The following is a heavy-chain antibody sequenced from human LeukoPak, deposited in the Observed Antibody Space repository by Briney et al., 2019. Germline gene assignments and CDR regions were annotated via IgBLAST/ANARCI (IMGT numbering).Heavy chain of an antibody. CDR2: IYTSGST. D-gene: IGHD1-7*01. V-gene: IGHV4-61*02. CDR3: ARNPNWTYEGSWFDP. J-gene: IGHJ5*02. CDR1: GGSISSGSYY. Sequence: SETLSLTCTVSGGSISSGSYYGSCIRPPAGKGLGWSGRIYTSGSTNYNPSIKRRVTISVDTSKNQCPLKLSSVTAADTAVYYCARNPNWTYEGSWFDPWGQGTLVTVSS.